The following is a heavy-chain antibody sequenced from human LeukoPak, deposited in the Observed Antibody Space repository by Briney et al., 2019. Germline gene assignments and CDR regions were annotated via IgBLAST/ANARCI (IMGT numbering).Heavy chain of an antibody. J-gene: IGHJ3*02. Sequence: PGGSLRLSCAASGFTFSSYGMSWVRQAPGKGLEWVSGISGSGTNTYYADSVKGRFTISRDNPKNTLYVQMNSLRAEDTAVYYCAKAIVLLISGNAFDIWGQGTMVTVSS. V-gene: IGHV3-23*01. CDR3: AKAIVLLISGNAFDI. D-gene: IGHD2/OR15-2a*01. CDR1: GFTFSSYG. CDR2: ISGSGTNT.